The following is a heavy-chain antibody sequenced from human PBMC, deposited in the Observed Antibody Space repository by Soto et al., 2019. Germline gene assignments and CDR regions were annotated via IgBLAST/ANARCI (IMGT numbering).Heavy chain of an antibody. V-gene: IGHV3-11*06. CDR3: ARGGYYYNSSAYYYTFDY. D-gene: IGHD3-22*01. CDR2: MSGSSRYT. Sequence: QVQLVESGGGLVKPGGSLRLSCAASGFTFSDYYMSWIRQAPGKGLEWISYMSGSSRYTNYADSVKGRFTISRDNAKNSLYLQMNSLRVEDTAVYYCARGGYYYNSSAYYYTFDYWGQGTLVTVSS. CDR1: GFTFSDYY. J-gene: IGHJ4*02.